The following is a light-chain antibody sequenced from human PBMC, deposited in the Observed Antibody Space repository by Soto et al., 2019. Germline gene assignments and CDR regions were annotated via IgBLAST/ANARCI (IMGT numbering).Light chain of an antibody. Sequence: IQMTQNPSSLSASVAARATSACGVSQSINSWLAWYQQEPGKGPNLLIYKASSLQSGVPSRFSGSGSGTEFTLTITSLQPDDFATYYCQQYTSYPYTFGHRTKADIK. V-gene: IGKV1-5*03. CDR2: KAS. CDR1: QSINSW. CDR3: QQYTSYPYT. J-gene: IGKJ2*01.